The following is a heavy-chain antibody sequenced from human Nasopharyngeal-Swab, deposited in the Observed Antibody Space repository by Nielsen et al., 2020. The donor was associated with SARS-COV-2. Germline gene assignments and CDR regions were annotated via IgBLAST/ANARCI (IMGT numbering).Heavy chain of an antibody. Sequence: GESLKISCAASGFTFRDYSMNWVRQAPGKGLEWVSSIGRYGTDIFHADSVKGRFSVFRDAANKSIYLQMRSLRAEDTAVYYCARGTVFGVANGRDVWGQGTTVTVSS. CDR1: GFTFRDYS. V-gene: IGHV3-21*01. J-gene: IGHJ6*02. CDR2: IGRYGTDI. CDR3: ARGTVFGVANGRDV. D-gene: IGHD3-3*01.